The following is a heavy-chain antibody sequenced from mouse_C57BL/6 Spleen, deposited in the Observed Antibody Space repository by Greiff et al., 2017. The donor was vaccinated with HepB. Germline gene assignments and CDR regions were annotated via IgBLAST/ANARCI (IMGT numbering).Heavy chain of an antibody. V-gene: IGHV1-69*01. CDR3: ARPYYYGSSYAWFAY. CDR1: GYTFTSYW. J-gene: IGHJ3*01. CDR2: IDPSDSYT. Sequence: QVQLQQPGAELVMPGASVKLSCKASGYTFTSYWMHWVKQRPGQGLEWIGEIDPSDSYTNYNQKFKGKSTLTVDKSSSTAYMQLSSLTSEDSAVYYCARPYYYGSSYAWFAYWGQGTLVTVSA. D-gene: IGHD1-1*01.